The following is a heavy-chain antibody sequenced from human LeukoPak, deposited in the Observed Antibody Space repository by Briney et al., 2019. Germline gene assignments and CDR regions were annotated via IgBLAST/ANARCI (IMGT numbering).Heavy chain of an antibody. V-gene: IGHV3-23*01. CDR1: GFTFKTYA. CDR3: AKDLQLWLLRLRDNWFDS. Sequence: GGSLRLSCAASGFTFKTYALNWVRQAPGKGLEWVSGIDGSGGTTYYADSVKGRFTISRDNSKDTVYLQMNSLRAEDTAIYYCAKDLQLWLLRLRDNWFDSWGQGTLVTVSS. D-gene: IGHD6-19*01. J-gene: IGHJ5*01. CDR2: IDGSGGTT.